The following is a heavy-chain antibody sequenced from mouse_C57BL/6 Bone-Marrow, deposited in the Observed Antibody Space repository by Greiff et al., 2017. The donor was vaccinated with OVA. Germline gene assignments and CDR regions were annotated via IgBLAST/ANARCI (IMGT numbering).Heavy chain of an antibody. V-gene: IGHV1-64*01. CDR2: IHPNSGST. J-gene: IGHJ3*01. CDR3: ARGDGYYGWFAY. CDR1: GYTFTSYW. D-gene: IGHD2-3*01. Sequence: VQLQQPGAELVKPGASVKLSCKASGYTFTSYWMHWVKQRPGQGLEWIGMIHPNSGSTNYNEKFKSKATLTVDKSSSTAYMQLSSLTSEDSAVYYCARGDGYYGWFAYWGQGTLVTVSA.